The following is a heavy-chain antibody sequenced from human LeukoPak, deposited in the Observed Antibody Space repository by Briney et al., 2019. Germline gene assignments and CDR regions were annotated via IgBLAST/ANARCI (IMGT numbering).Heavy chain of an antibody. CDR3: ARSMVRGVIRGNWFDP. Sequence: GASVKVSCKASGYTFTGYYMHWVRQAPGQGLEWMGWINPNSGGTNYAQKFQGRATMTRDTSISTAYMELSRLRSDDTAVYYCARSMVRGVIRGNWFDPWGQGTLVTVSS. V-gene: IGHV1-2*02. CDR1: GYTFTGYY. CDR2: INPNSGGT. D-gene: IGHD3-10*01. J-gene: IGHJ5*02.